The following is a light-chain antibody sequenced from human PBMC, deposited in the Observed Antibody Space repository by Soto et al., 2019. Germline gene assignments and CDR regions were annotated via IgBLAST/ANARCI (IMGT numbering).Light chain of an antibody. CDR1: QSVSSSY. CDR2: GAS. CDR3: QQYNNWLWT. V-gene: IGKV3-15*01. J-gene: IGKJ1*01. Sequence: EIVLTQSPGTLSLSPGERATLSCRVSQSVSSSYLAWYQQKPGQAPRLLIYGASTRATGIPARFSGSGSGTEFTLTISSLQSEDFAVYYCQQYNNWLWTFGQGTKVDIK.